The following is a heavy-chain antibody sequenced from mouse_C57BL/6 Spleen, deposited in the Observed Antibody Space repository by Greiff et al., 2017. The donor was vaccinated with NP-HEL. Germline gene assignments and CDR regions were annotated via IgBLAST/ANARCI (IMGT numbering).Heavy chain of an antibody. CDR3: TLITTVVATDFDV. CDR2: FAPENGDT. CDR1: GFNIKDAY. Sequence: EVQLQQSGAELVRPGASVKLSCTASGFNIKDAYMHWVKQRPEQGLEWIGWFAPENGDTEYASNFQGKATITADTSSNTAYLQLSSLTSEDTAVYYCTLITTVVATDFDVWGTGTTVTVSS. J-gene: IGHJ1*03. D-gene: IGHD1-1*01. V-gene: IGHV14-4*01.